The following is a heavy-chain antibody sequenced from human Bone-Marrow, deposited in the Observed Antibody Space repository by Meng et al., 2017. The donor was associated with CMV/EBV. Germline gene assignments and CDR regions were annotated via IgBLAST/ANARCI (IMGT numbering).Heavy chain of an antibody. CDR1: GFTFSSYA. V-gene: IGHV3-7*01. D-gene: IGHD3-3*01. Sequence: GESLKISCAASGFTFSSYAMHWVRQAPGKGLEWVANIKEDGSEKYYVDSVKGRFTISRDNAKNSLYLQMNSLRVDDTAVYYCARVPVDTTFFIQEYYFDYWGQRTLVTVSS. J-gene: IGHJ4*02. CDR3: ARVPVDTTFFIQEYYFDY. CDR2: IKEDGSEK.